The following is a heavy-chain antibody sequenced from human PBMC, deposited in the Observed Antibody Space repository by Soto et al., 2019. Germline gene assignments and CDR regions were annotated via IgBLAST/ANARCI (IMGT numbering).Heavy chain of an antibody. D-gene: IGHD7-27*01. J-gene: IGHJ3*01. Sequence: VQLLESGGDLVQPGGSLRLSCVASGFILNNYAMSWVRQAPGKGLEWVSTIGGTDGDSDGVPWYEDSVKGRFTISRGRFRKNLFLAMEHLGAEDSALYFCVKRGRNWGAFDFWGQGTTVVVSS. CDR2: IGGTDGDSDGVP. CDR1: GFILNNYA. V-gene: IGHV3-23*01. CDR3: VKRGRNWGAFDF.